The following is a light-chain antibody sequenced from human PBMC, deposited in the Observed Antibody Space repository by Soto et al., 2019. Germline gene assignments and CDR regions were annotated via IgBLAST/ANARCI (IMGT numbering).Light chain of an antibody. CDR2: EGS. V-gene: IGLV2-23*01. CDR3: CSYAGTSTYV. Sequence: QSVLTQPASVSESPGQSITISCTGTSSDVGSYNLVSWYQQHPGKAPKLMIYEGSKRPSGVSNRFSGSKSGNTASLTISGLQAEDEADYYCCSYAGTSTYVFGTGTKLTVL. CDR1: SSDVGSYNL. J-gene: IGLJ1*01.